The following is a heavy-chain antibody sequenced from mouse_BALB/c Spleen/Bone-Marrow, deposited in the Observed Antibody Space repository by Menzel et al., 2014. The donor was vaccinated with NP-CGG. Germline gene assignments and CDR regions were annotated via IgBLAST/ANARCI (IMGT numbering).Heavy chain of an antibody. CDR2: IYPGNVNT. CDR3: AREGNPYAMDY. J-gene: IGHJ4*01. CDR1: GYTFTSYY. V-gene: IGHV1S56*01. Sequence: VQLVESGPELVKPGASVRISCKASGYTFTSYYIHWVKQRPGQGLGWIGWIYPGNVNTKYNEKFKGKATLTADKPSSTAYMQLSSLTSEDSAVYFCAREGNPYAMDYWGQGTSVTVSS. D-gene: IGHD2-1*01.